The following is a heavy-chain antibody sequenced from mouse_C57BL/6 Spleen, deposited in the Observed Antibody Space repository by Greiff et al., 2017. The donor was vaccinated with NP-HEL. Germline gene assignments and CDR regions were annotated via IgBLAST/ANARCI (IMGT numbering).Heavy chain of an antibody. CDR2: IDPETGGT. V-gene: IGHV1-15*01. CDR1: GYTFTDYE. J-gene: IGHJ2*01. D-gene: IGHD1-1*01. CDR3: TRLTTVPHDY. Sequence: VQRVESGAELVRPGASVTLSCKASGYTFTDYEMHWVKQTPVHGLEWIGAIDPETGGTAYNQKFKGKAILTADKSSSTAYMELRSLTSEDSAVYYCTRLTTVPHDYWGQGTTLTVSS.